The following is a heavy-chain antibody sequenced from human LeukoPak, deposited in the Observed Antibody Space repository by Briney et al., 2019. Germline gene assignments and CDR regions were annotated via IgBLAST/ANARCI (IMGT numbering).Heavy chain of an antibody. CDR2: INPNSGGT. CDR1: GYTFTGYY. D-gene: IGHD3-10*01. V-gene: IGHV1-2*02. J-gene: IGHJ4*02. Sequence: GASVKVSCKASGYTFTGYYMHWVRQAPGQGLEWMGWINPNSGGTNYAQKFQGRVTMTRDTSISTAYMELSRLRSDDTAVYYCATGDPTLWSFGPRFDYWGQGTLVTVSS. CDR3: ATGDPTLWSFGPRFDY.